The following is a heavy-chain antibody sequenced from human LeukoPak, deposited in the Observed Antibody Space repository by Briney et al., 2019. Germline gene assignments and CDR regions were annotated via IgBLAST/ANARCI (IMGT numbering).Heavy chain of an antibody. CDR1: GFTFSSYA. D-gene: IGHD3-22*01. J-gene: IGHJ4*02. V-gene: IGHV3-66*01. CDR3: ARSYDSSGYYSYYFDY. Sequence: GGSLRLSCAASGFTFSSYAMSWVRQAPGKGLEWFSVIYSGGSTYYADSVKGRFTISRDNSKNTLYLQMNSLRAEDTAVYYCARSYDSSGYYSYYFDYWGQGTLVTVLS. CDR2: IYSGGST.